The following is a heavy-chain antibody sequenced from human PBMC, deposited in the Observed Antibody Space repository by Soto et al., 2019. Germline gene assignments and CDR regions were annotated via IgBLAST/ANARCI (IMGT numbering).Heavy chain of an antibody. CDR1: GFNFSGSA. D-gene: IGHD4-17*01. CDR3: TGRVGDSLQDI. J-gene: IGHJ4*02. V-gene: IGHV3-73*01. Sequence: EVQLVESGGGLVQPGDSLKLSCAGLGFNFSGSALHWVRQPSGKGLEWVGRIRTRSKKFATSYATSVRGRFSLSRDDSKNTAFLQMNSLRDDDTGVYFCTGRVGDSLQDIWGQGTLVTVSS. CDR2: IRTRSKKFAT.